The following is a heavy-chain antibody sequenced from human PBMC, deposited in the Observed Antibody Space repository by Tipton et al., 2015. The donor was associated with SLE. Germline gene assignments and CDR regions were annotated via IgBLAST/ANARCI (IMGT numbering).Heavy chain of an antibody. CDR1: GGSISRYY. Sequence: TLSLTCTVSGGSISRYYWGWIRQPAGKGLEWIGRIYTGGNTKYNPSLESRVTLSVDASKDQFSLRLTSVTAADTAVYYCVVCSPSSCSYFDYWSQGRLVTVSS. CDR3: VVCSPSSCSYFDY. CDR2: IYTGGNT. V-gene: IGHV4-4*07. D-gene: IGHD2-2*01. J-gene: IGHJ4*02.